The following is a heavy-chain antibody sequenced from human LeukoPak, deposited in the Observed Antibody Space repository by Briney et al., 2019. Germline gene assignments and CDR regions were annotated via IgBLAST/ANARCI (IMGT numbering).Heavy chain of an antibody. CDR2: IYYSGST. CDR3: ARVNGDYYYYYGMDV. V-gene: IGHV4-59*08. J-gene: IGHJ6*02. CDR1: GGSISSYY. D-gene: IGHD4-17*01. Sequence: SETLSLTCTVSGGSISSYYWSWIRQPPGKGLEWIGYIYYSGSTYYNPSLKSRVTISVDTSKNQFSLKLSSVTAADTAVYYCARVNGDYYYYYGMDVWGQGTTVTVSS.